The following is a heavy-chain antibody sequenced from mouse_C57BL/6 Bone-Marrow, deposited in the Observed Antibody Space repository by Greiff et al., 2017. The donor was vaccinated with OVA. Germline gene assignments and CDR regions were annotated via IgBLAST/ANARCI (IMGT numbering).Heavy chain of an antibody. V-gene: IGHV5-4*01. CDR3: ARDRDYDDRYAMDY. D-gene: IGHD2-4*01. Sequence: EVQLVESGGGLVKPGGSLKLSCAASGFTFSSYAMSWVRQTPEKRLEWVATISDGGSYTYYPDNVKGRFTISRDNAKNNLYLQMSHLKSEDTAMYYCARDRDYDDRYAMDYWGQGTSVTVSS. J-gene: IGHJ4*01. CDR2: ISDGGSYT. CDR1: GFTFSSYA.